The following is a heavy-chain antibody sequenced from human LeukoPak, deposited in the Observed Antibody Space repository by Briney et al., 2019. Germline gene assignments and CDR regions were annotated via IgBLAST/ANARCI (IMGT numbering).Heavy chain of an antibody. CDR2: ITATGSRT. J-gene: IGHJ4*02. V-gene: IGHV3-23*01. Sequence: PGGSLRLSCAASGLTFGSYTMSWVRQAPGKGLEWVSGITATGSRTYYADSVKGRFTISRDSSKYTLYLQLNSLRVDDTAVYYWATSMGGGNIDYWGQGTLVTVSS. CDR3: ATSMGGGNIDY. CDR1: GLTFGSYT. D-gene: IGHD3-16*01.